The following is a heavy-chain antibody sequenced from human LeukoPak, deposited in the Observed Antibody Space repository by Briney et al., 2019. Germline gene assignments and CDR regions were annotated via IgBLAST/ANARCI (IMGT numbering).Heavy chain of an antibody. CDR2: INPNSGGT. Sequence: ASVKVSCKASGYTFTGYYMHWVRQAPGQGLEWMGWINPNSGGTNYAQKFQGWVTMTRDTSISTAYMELSRLRSDDTAVYYCARDGGYGSGSFDYWGQGTLVTVSS. J-gene: IGHJ4*02. D-gene: IGHD3-10*01. CDR3: ARDGGYGSGSFDY. CDR1: GYTFTGYY. V-gene: IGHV1-2*04.